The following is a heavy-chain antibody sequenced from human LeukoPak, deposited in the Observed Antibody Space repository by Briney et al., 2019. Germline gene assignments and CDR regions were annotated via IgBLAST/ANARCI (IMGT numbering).Heavy chain of an antibody. CDR1: GFTFSSYS. CDR3: ARGGGLDV. V-gene: IGHV3-48*04. J-gene: IGHJ6*02. Sequence: GGSLRLSCAASGFTFSSYSMKWVRQAPGKGLEWVSYISSGSSTIYYADSVKGRFTISRDNAKNSLYLQMSNLRAEDTAVYFCARGGGLDVWGQGATVTVSS. CDR2: ISSGSSTI. D-gene: IGHD3-16*01.